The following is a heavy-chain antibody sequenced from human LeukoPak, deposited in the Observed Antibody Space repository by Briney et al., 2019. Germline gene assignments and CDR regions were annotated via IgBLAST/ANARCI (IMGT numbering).Heavy chain of an antibody. Sequence: SETLSLTCAVSGGSFSGYSWSWIRQPPGKGLEWIGEINHSGSTNYNPSLKSRVTMSVDTSKNQFSLKLSSVTAADTAVYYCARGPLITMVRRSYNWFGPWGQGTLVTVSS. CDR2: INHSGST. J-gene: IGHJ5*02. CDR1: GGSFSGYS. D-gene: IGHD3-10*01. CDR3: ARGPLITMVRRSYNWFGP. V-gene: IGHV4-34*01.